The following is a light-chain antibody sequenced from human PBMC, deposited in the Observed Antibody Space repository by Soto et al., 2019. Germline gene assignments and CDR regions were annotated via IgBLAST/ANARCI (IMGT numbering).Light chain of an antibody. Sequence: QSALTQPASVSGSPGQSITISCTGTSSDVGGYNFVSWYQQHPGKAPKLMIYEVNNRPSGVSNRFSGSKSGNTASLTISGLQAEDEADYYCRSYTSSNTGVFGTGTKLTVL. V-gene: IGLV2-14*01. CDR2: EVN. CDR1: SSDVGGYNF. J-gene: IGLJ1*01. CDR3: RSYTSSNTGV.